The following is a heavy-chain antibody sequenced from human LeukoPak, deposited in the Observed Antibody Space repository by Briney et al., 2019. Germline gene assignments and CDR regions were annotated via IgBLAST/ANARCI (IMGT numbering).Heavy chain of an antibody. CDR1: GGSFSRYS. J-gene: IGHJ4*02. CDR3: ARVGSGDYSPFDY. Sequence: SETLSLTCTVSGGSFSRYSWIWIRQPAGEGLEWIGRIYTSESTNYNPSLKSRVTISVDKSKDQFSLKLSSVTAADTAVYYCARVGSGDYSPFDYWGQRALVTVSS. D-gene: IGHD1-26*01. CDR2: IYTSEST. V-gene: IGHV4-4*07.